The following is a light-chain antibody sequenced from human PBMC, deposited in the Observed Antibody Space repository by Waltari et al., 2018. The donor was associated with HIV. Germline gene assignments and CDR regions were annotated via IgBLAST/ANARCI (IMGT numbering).Light chain of an antibody. Sequence: QSVLTQPLSASGTPGQRVTISGSGSSSNIERNPVNWYQQFPGTPPKVVIYSSNQRPSGVPDRFSGARSGTSASLAISGLQSEDEAHYYCAAWDDSLDGYVFGPGTEVTVL. CDR2: SSN. CDR1: SSNIERNP. CDR3: AAWDDSLDGYV. J-gene: IGLJ1*01. V-gene: IGLV1-44*01.